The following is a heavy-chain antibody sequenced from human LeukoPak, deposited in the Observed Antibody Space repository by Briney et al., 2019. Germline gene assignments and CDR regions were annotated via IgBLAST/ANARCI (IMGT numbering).Heavy chain of an antibody. J-gene: IGHJ3*02. V-gene: IGHV3-11*04. CDR3: ARHGVAVPVAIVEAFDI. CDR1: GFTFNDYY. CDR2: ISDSGRTI. Sequence: GGSLRLSCAASGFTFNDYYMSWIRQAPGKGLEWVSYISDSGRTIYLADSVKGRFTISRDNAKNSLSLQMNSLRAEDTAVYYCARHGVAVPVAIVEAFDIWGQGTMVTVAS. D-gene: IGHD2-2*02.